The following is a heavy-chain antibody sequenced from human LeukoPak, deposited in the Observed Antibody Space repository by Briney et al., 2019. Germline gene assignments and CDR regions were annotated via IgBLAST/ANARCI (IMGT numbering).Heavy chain of an antibody. CDR1: GGTFSSYA. J-gene: IGHJ4*02. Sequence: SVKVSCKASGGTFSSYAISWVRQAPGQGLEWMGRIIPIFGTANYAQKFQGRVTITTDESTSTAYMELSSLRSEDTAVYYCARDGIGSYSLDYWGQGTLVTVSS. CDR2: IIPIFGTA. V-gene: IGHV1-69*05. D-gene: IGHD4-11*01. CDR3: ARDGIGSYSLDY.